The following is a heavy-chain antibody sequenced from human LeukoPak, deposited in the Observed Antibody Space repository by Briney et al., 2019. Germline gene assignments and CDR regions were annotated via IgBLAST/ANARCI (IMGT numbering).Heavy chain of an antibody. Sequence: GGSLRLSCAASGFTFSSFGMHWVRQAPGKGLEWVAFIRYDGTSQYYADSVKDRFTISRDNSKDTLYLQSNSLRADDTAMYYCARVSGNSWYSGEWWCQGTLVTVSS. CDR1: GFTFSSFG. CDR2: IRYDGTSQ. J-gene: IGHJ4*02. D-gene: IGHD6-13*01. V-gene: IGHV3-30*02. CDR3: ARVSGNSWYSGEW.